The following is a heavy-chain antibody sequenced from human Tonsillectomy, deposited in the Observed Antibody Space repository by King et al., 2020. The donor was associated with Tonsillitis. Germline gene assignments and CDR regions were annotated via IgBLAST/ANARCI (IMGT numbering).Heavy chain of an antibody. CDR1: GYSFTSYW. Sequence: QLVQSGAEVKKPGESLKISCQGSGYSFTSYWIGWVRQMPGKGLEWMGVIYPGDSDTRCSPSFQGQVTISADKSITTAYLQWSSLKASDTAMYYCARHESGTEYYYGMDVWGQGTTVTVSS. CDR2: IYPGDSDT. D-gene: IGHD6-13*01. CDR3: ARHESGTEYYYGMDV. V-gene: IGHV5-51*01. J-gene: IGHJ6*02.